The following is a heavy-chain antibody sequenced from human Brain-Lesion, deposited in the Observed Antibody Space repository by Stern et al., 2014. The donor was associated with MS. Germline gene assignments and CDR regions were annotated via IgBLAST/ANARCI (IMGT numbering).Heavy chain of an antibody. Sequence: QVQLVESGPGLVKPSQTLSLTCIVSGGSISSGSFYWNWIRQPAGKGLEWIGRIYSTGSTNYNPYPKSRVTISGDTSKNPFSLKMISMTAADTAVYYCARETGGYTYGDTDFFDYWGQGALVTVSS. CDR1: GGSISSGSFY. CDR2: IYSTGST. CDR3: ARETGGYTYGDTDFFDY. J-gene: IGHJ4*02. D-gene: IGHD5-18*01. V-gene: IGHV4-61*02.